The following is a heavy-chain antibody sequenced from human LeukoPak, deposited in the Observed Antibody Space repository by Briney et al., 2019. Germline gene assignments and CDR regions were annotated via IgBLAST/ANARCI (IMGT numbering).Heavy chain of an antibody. D-gene: IGHD4/OR15-4a*01. CDR3: AKVSLNMVNDAFDI. CDR1: GFTFSSYG. Sequence: PGGSLRLSCAASGFTFSSYGMHWVRQAPGKGLEWVAFIRYDGSRKYYADSVKGRFTISRDNSENTLYLQMNSLRAEDTAMYYCAKVSLNMVNDAFDIWGQGTMVSVSS. CDR2: IRYDGSRK. V-gene: IGHV3-30*02. J-gene: IGHJ3*02.